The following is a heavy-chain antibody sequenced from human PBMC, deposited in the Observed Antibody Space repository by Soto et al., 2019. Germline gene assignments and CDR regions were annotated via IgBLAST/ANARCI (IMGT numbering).Heavy chain of an antibody. CDR1: GFSFAEYG. D-gene: IGHD2-15*01. CDR2: VSEDGDST. V-gene: IGHV3-23*01. CDR3: AKDRRTLSGLDS. Sequence: SGGSLRLSCAASGFSFAEYGMSWVRQAPGKGLEWVSGVSEDGDSTYYADSVKRRFTISRDNSKNTLFLQMNSLRADDTAIYYCAKDRRTLSGLDSWGQGALVTVSS. J-gene: IGHJ4*02.